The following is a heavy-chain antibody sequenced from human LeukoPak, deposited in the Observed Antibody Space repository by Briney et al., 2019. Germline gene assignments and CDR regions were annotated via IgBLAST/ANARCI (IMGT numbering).Heavy chain of an antibody. V-gene: IGHV1-18*01. J-gene: IGHJ4*02. CDR1: GYTFTSYG. CDR3: AREPFYYDSSGYYSDY. Sequence: GASVNVSCKASGYTFTSYGISWVRQAPGQGLEWMGWISAYNGNTNYAQKLQGRVTMTTDTSTSTAYMELRSLRSDDTAVYYCAREPFYYDSSGYYSDYWGQGTLVTVSS. CDR2: ISAYNGNT. D-gene: IGHD3-22*01.